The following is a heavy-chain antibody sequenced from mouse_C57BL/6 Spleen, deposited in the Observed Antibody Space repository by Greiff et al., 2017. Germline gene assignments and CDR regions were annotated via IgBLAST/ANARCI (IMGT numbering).Heavy chain of an antibody. D-gene: IGHD2-2*01. CDR3: ARWLRDYAMDY. CDR2: IYPGDGDT. CDR1: GYAFSSSW. V-gene: IGHV1-82*01. Sequence: VQLQQSEPELVKPGASVKISCKASGYAFSSSWMNWVKQRPGKGLEWIGRIYPGDGDTNYNGKFKGKATLTADKSSSTAYMQLSSLTSEDSAVYFCARWLRDYAMDYWGQGTSVTVSS. J-gene: IGHJ4*01.